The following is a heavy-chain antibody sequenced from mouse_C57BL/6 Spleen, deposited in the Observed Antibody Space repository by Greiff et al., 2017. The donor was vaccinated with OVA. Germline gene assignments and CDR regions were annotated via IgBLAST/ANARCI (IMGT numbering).Heavy chain of an antibody. CDR2: INPSTGGT. J-gene: IGHJ2*01. V-gene: IGHV1-42*01. D-gene: IGHD2-2*01. CDR1: GYSFTGYY. Sequence: EVQLQQSGPELVKPGASVKISCKASGYSFTGYYMNWVKQSPEKSLEWIGEINPSTGGTTYNQKFKAKATLTVDKSSSTAYMQLKSLTSEDSAVYYCARYGLAAVTGFDYWGQGTTLTVSS. CDR3: ARYGLAAVTGFDY.